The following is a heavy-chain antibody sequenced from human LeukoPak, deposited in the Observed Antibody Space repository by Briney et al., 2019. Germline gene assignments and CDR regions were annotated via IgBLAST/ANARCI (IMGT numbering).Heavy chain of an antibody. CDR3: ARYENGGIDY. V-gene: IGHV3-23*01. J-gene: IGHJ4*02. Sequence: GGSLRLSCTASGFTFRSYALSWVRQAPGKGLEWVSATTGRGDKLFYADSVKGRFTISRDNSKNTLYLQMNNLRAEDTAVYYCARYENGGIDYWGQGTLVTVSS. D-gene: IGHD2-15*01. CDR2: TTGRGDKL. CDR1: GFTFRSYA.